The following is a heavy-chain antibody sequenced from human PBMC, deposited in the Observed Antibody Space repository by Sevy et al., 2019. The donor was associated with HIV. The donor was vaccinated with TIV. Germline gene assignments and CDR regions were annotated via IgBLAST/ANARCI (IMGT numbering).Heavy chain of an antibody. Sequence: GGSLRLSCAASGFSLSGYGMHWVRQAPGKGLEWVAVMSYNGNKKYNGDSVKGRFTISRDDSKTTLYLQMNSLRPEDTAVYYCAREGVLFEGVIVSYGMDVWGQGTTVTVSS. CDR2: MSYNGNKK. CDR3: AREGVLFEGVIVSYGMDV. D-gene: IGHD3-16*01. CDR1: GFSLSGYG. V-gene: IGHV3-30*03. J-gene: IGHJ6*02.